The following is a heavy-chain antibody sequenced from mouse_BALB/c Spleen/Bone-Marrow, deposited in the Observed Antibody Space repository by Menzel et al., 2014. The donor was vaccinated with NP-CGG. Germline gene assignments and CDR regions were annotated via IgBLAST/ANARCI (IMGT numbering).Heavy chain of an antibody. Sequence: QVHVKQSGAELVKPGASVKMSCKASGYTFTSYWMHWVKQRPGQGLEWIGAIDPSDSYTHYNQEFKGKATLTVDTSSSAAYMQLSSLTSEDSAVYYCTNLGTYWGQGTLVTVSA. CDR3: TNLGTY. CDR2: IDPSDSYT. V-gene: IGHV1S127*01. D-gene: IGHD2-14*01. CDR1: GYTFTSYW. J-gene: IGHJ3*01.